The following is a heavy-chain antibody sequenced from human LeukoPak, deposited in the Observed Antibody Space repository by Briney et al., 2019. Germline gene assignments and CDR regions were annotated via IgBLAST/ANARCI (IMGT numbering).Heavy chain of an antibody. J-gene: IGHJ6*02. Sequence: SGPTLVKPTQTLTLTCTFSGFSLSTSGVGVGWIRQPPGKALEWLAHIFSNDEKSYRTSLESRLTISKDTSKSQVILTMTNMGPVDTATYYCGRIRREVGLSRGVYGMDVWGQGTTVTVSS. D-gene: IGHD2-8*01. CDR1: GFSLSTSGVG. CDR3: GRIRREVGLSRGVYGMDV. V-gene: IGHV2-26*01. CDR2: IFSNDEK.